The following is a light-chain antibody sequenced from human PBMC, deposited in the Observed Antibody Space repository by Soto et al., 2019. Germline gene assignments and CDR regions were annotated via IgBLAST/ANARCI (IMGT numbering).Light chain of an antibody. Sequence: EMVLTQSPGTLSLSPGERPTLSCRASRSVSSSYLAWYQQKPGQAPGLLIYGASSRATGIPDRFSGSGSGTDFTLTISRLEPEDFAVYYCQQYGSSRTFGQGTKVEIK. V-gene: IGKV3-20*01. CDR3: QQYGSSRT. CDR2: GAS. CDR1: RSVSSSY. J-gene: IGKJ1*01.